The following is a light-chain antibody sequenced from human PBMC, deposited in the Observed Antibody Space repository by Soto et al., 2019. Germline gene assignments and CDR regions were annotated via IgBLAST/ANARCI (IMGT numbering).Light chain of an antibody. CDR3: TQYASLLRT. CDR2: GAS. J-gene: IGKJ1*01. Sequence: EIVLTHSRGTLSLSKGERATLSCRASENVRNNYLAWYQQKPGQSPRLLISGASKRATGIPDRFSGSGSGTDFTLTINRLEPEDFAVYYCTQYASLLRTFAQGTKVDIK. CDR1: ENVRNNY. V-gene: IGKV3-20*01.